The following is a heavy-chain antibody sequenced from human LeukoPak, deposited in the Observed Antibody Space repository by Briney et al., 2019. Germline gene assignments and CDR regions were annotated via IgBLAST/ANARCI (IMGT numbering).Heavy chain of an antibody. Sequence: GGSLRLSCAASGFTFSSYSMNWVRQAPGKGLEWVSSISSSSSYIYYADSVKGRFTISRDNAKNSLYLQMNSLRAEDTAVYYCAGGPVWSGNYYMDVWGKGTTVTVSS. CDR2: ISSSSSYI. V-gene: IGHV3-21*01. D-gene: IGHD3-3*01. CDR1: GFTFSSYS. CDR3: AGGPVWSGNYYMDV. J-gene: IGHJ6*03.